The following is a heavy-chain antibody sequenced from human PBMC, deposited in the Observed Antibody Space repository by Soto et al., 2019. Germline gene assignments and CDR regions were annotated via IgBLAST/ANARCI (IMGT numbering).Heavy chain of an antibody. CDR1: GFTFSSYA. Sequence: QVQLVESGGGVVQPGRSLRLSCAASGFTFSSYAMHWVRQAPGKGPEWVAVISYDGSNKYYADSVKGRFTISRDNSKNTLYLQMNSLRAEDTAVYYCAVSRSAYFDYWGQGTLVTVSS. D-gene: IGHD6-6*01. CDR3: AVSRSAYFDY. J-gene: IGHJ4*02. V-gene: IGHV3-30-3*01. CDR2: ISYDGSNK.